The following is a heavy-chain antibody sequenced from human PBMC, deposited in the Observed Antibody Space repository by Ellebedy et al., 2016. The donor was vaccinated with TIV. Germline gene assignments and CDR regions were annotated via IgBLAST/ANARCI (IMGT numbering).Heavy chain of an antibody. CDR3: ARLDSYAEVN. CDR2: ISSSGSTI. Sequence: PGGSLRLSCAASGFTFSSYSMNWVRQAPGKGLEWVSYISSSGSTIYYSDSVKARFSVSRDNAKNSLYLQMNSLRDEDTAVYYCARLDSYAEVNWGQGNLVTVSS. D-gene: IGHD2-2*01. J-gene: IGHJ4*02. V-gene: IGHV3-48*02. CDR1: GFTFSSYS.